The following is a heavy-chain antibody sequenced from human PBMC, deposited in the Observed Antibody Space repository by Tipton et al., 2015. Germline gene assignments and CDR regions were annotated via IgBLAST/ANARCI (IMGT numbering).Heavy chain of an antibody. CDR3: ARDLEHGLDV. J-gene: IGHJ6*02. CDR2: ISQRDGT. CDR1: GGSVSSVSYY. D-gene: IGHD5-24*01. V-gene: IGHV4-61*01. Sequence: TLSLTCTVSGGSVSSVSYYWSWIRQTPGKGLEWIGYISQRDGTNYNPSLKSRVTISTDTSKNQFFLNLTSVTAADTAVYFCARDLEHGLDVWGHGTTVTVSS.